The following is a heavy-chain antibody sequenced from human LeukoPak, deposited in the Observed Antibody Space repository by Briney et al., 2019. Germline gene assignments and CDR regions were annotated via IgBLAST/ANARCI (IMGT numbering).Heavy chain of an antibody. CDR1: GFTFSSYS. Sequence: HPGGSLTLSCAASGFTFSSYSMNWVRQASGKGLEWVSSISGSGRSTYYPDSVKGRFTISRAYSKNTLYLQMNSLRAEDEAVYYCAKGRSATGGVLDDYWGQGPLVTVSS. CDR3: AKGRSATGGVLDDY. D-gene: IGHD2-15*01. J-gene: IGHJ4*02. CDR2: ISGSGRST. V-gene: IGHV3-23*01.